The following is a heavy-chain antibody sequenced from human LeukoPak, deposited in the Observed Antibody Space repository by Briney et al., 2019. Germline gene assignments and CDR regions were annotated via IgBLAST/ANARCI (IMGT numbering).Heavy chain of an antibody. J-gene: IGHJ6*02. CDR2: IKQDGSEE. V-gene: IGHV3-7*01. Sequence: PGGSPRLSCAASGFTFSTYWMSWVRQAPGKGLGWVANIKQDGSEEYYVDSVKGRFTISRDNAKNSLYLQMNSLRAEDTAVYYCARDSEVYYYYGMDVWGQGTTVTVSS. CDR1: GFTFSTYW. CDR3: ARDSEVYYYYGMDV.